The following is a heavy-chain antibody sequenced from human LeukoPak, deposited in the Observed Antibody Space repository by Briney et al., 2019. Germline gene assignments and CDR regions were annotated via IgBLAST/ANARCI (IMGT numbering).Heavy chain of an antibody. CDR2: ISGSGGST. D-gene: IGHD3-22*01. Sequence: GALRLSCAASGFTFSSYAMSWVRQAPGKGLEWVSAISGSGGSTYYAASVKGRFTISRDNSKNQLYLQMNSLTAEDTAVYYCAKVRVVGGWWNTPRFDYWGQGTLVTVSS. CDR1: GFTFSSYA. V-gene: IGHV3-23*01. CDR3: AKVRVVGGWWNTPRFDY. J-gene: IGHJ4*02.